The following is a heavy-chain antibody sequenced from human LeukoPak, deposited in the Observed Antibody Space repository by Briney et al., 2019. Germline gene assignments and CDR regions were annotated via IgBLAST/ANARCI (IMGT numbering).Heavy chain of an antibody. CDR1: GFTFSNYS. CDR2: ISSSGSTI. V-gene: IGHV3-48*03. D-gene: IGHD5-12*01. J-gene: IGHJ4*02. Sequence: GGSLRLSCVGSGFTFSNYSFNWVRQAPGKGLEWVSYISSSGSTIYYADSVKGRFTISRDNAKNSLYLQMNSLRAEDTAVYYCAREREYSGYAPLDYWGQGPLVTVSS. CDR3: AREREYSGYAPLDY.